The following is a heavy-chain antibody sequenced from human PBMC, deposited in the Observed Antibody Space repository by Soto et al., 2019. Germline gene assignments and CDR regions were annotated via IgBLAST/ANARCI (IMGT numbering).Heavy chain of an antibody. CDR3: AREDASSGRTGTFQN. CDR2: ISKDGSSQ. V-gene: IGHV3-30-3*01. Sequence: QVQLVESGGGVVQPGRSLRLSCSASGFTLSSYVIHWVRQAPGKGLEWVVDISKDGSSQHYADTVNGRFTISRDNSTDTVYLAMNSLRLEDTAVYYCAREDASSGRTGTFQNWGQGTLVTVSS. CDR1: GFTLSSYV. J-gene: IGHJ1*01. D-gene: IGHD3-22*01.